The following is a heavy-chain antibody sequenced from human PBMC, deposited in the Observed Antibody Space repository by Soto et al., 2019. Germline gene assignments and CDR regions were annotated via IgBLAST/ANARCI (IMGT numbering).Heavy chain of an antibody. Sequence: GASVKVSCKTSGYTFSNYGISWVRQAPGQGPEWMGWISGYNGNANYAQKLQGRVTMTTDTPTSTAYMELRSLRSDDTAVYYCARGGGSWSAEYYQHWGQGTLVTVSS. D-gene: IGHD6-13*01. CDR2: ISGYNGNA. CDR1: GYTFSNYG. J-gene: IGHJ1*01. V-gene: IGHV1-18*01. CDR3: ARGGGSWSAEYYQH.